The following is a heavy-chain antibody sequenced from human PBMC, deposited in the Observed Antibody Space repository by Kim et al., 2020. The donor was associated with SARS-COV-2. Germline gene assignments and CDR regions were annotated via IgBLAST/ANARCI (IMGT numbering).Heavy chain of an antibody. J-gene: IGHJ6*02. Sequence: SVKVSCKASGGTFSSYAISWVRQAPGQGLEWMVGIIPIFGTANYAQKFQGRVTITADESTSTAYMELSSLRSEDTAVYYCATAAGFYFYYGMDVWGQGTTVTVSS. CDR2: IIPIFGTA. D-gene: IGHD6-13*01. CDR3: ATAAGFYFYYGMDV. CDR1: GGTFSSYA. V-gene: IGHV1-69*13.